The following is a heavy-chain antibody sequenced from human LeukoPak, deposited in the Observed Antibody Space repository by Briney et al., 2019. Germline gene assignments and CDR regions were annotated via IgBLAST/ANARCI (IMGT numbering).Heavy chain of an antibody. CDR1: GGSISGYY. D-gene: IGHD4-11*01. V-gene: IGHV4-59*08. Sequence: SETLSLTCTVSGGSISGYYWTWIRQLPGKGLEWIGYIYNSGITNYNPSLKSRVTVSVDTSKNQFSLRLTSVTAEDTAVYYCARSVPSLDYLFDSWGHGTLVTVSS. J-gene: IGHJ5*01. CDR2: IYNSGIT. CDR3: ARSVPSLDYLFDS.